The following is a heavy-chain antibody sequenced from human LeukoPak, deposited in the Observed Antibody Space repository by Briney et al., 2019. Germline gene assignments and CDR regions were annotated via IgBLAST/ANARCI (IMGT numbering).Heavy chain of an antibody. CDR2: IYYSGST. CDR3: AVYYEGFVDY. CDR1: GGSISSYY. J-gene: IGHJ4*02. D-gene: IGHD1-26*01. Sequence: SETLSLTCTVSGGSISSYYRSWIRQPPGKGLEWIGYIYYSGSTNYNPSLKSRVTISVNTSKNQFSLKLSSVTAADTAVYYCAVYYEGFVDYWGQGTVVTVSS. V-gene: IGHV4-59*08.